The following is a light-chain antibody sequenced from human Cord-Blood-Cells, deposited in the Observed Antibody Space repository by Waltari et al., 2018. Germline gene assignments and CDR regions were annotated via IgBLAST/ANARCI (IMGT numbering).Light chain of an antibody. CDR2: SNN. CDR3: AAWDDSLNGWV. CDR1: GSTRRSTT. Sequence: QSVLTQPPSASGTPGQRVTIACSERGSTRRSTTVKWYQQLPGTAPKLLIYSNNQRPSGVPDRFSGSKSGTAASLAISGLQSEDEADYYCAAWDDSLNGWVFGGGTKLTVL. V-gene: IGLV1-44*01. J-gene: IGLJ3*02.